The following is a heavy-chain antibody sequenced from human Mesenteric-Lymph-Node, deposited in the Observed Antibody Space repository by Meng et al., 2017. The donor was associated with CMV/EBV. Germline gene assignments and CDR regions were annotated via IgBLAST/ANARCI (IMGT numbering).Heavy chain of an antibody. CDR3: ARDQNENYPYNWFDP. CDR2: VSNDGRST. D-gene: IGHD1-1*01. J-gene: IGHJ5*02. Sequence: SGLTFNKYAMHWVRQVPGKGLEHVSTVSNDGRSTSYADSVKGRFTISRDNSKNTLFLQMGGLRAEDTAIYYCARDQNENYPYNWFDPWGQGTLVTVSS. V-gene: IGHV3-64*02. CDR1: GLTFNKYA.